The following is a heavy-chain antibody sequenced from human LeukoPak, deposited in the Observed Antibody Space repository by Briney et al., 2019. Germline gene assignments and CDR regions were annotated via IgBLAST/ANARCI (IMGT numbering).Heavy chain of an antibody. Sequence: ASVKVSCKVSGYTLTELSMHWVRQAPGKGLEWMGGFDPEDGETIYAQKFQGRVTMTEDTSTDTAYMELSRLRSDDTAVYYCARDRRWYSSHKVSPYFDYWGQGTLVTVSS. CDR3: ARDRRWYSSHKVSPYFDY. CDR2: FDPEDGET. V-gene: IGHV1-24*01. J-gene: IGHJ4*02. CDR1: GYTLTELS. D-gene: IGHD6-13*01.